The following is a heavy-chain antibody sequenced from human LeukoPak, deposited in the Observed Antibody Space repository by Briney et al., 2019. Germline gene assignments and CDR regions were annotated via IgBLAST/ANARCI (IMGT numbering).Heavy chain of an antibody. CDR1: GVSISTYS. D-gene: IGHD6-19*01. J-gene: IGHJ4*02. V-gene: IGHV4-59*12. Sequence: PSETLSLTCTVSGVSISTYSWSWIRQPPGKGLEWIGYISYSGSTSYNPSLRSRVTISVDTSKNQFSLKLSSVTAADTAVYYCAREYILYRSGWFLDYWGQGTVVTVSS. CDR2: ISYSGST. CDR3: AREYILYRSGWFLDY.